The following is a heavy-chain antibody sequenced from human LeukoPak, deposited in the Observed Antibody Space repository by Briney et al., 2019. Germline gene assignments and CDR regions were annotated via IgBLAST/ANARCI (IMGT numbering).Heavy chain of an antibody. CDR1: GFTFSSYW. V-gene: IGHV3-30-3*01. CDR3: ARGLLGAPTSYFDF. J-gene: IGHJ4*02. CDR2: ITYDGSNK. Sequence: GGSLRLSCAASGFTFSSYWMSWVRQAPGKGLEWVAVITYDGSNKYYADSVKGRFTISRDNSKNTLYLQMNSLRAEDTAVYYCARGLLGAPTSYFDFWGQGTLVTVSS. D-gene: IGHD1-26*01.